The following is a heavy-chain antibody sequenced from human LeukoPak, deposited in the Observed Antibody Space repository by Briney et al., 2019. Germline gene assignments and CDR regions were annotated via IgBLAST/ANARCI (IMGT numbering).Heavy chain of an antibody. J-gene: IGHJ4*02. D-gene: IGHD3-3*01. CDR2: ISGSGGST. CDR1: GFTFSSYA. V-gene: IGHV3-23*01. CDR3: AKAASASYSDY. Sequence: GGSLRLSCAASGFTFSSYAMSWVRQAPGKGLEWVSAISGSGGSTYYADSVGGRFTISRDNSRNTLYLQMNTLRAEDTAVYYCAKAASASYSDYWGQGTLVTVSS.